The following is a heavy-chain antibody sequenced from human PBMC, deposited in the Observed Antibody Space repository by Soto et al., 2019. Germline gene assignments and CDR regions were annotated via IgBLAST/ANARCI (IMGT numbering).Heavy chain of an antibody. V-gene: IGHV3-30*18. CDR3: AKATPHIQLWDYYGMDV. CDR2: ISYDGSNK. D-gene: IGHD5-18*01. CDR1: GFTFSSYG. Sequence: TGGSPRLSCAASGFTFSSYGMHWVRQAPGKGLEWVAVISYDGSNKYYADSVKGRFTISRDNSKNTLYLQMNSLRAEDTAVYYCAKATPHIQLWDYYGMDVWGQGTTVTVSS. J-gene: IGHJ6*02.